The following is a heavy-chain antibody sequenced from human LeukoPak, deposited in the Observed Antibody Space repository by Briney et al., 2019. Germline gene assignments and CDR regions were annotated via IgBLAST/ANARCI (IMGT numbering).Heavy chain of an antibody. Sequence: SETLSLTCTVSGGSISSGDYYWSWIRQPPGKGLEWIGYIYYSGSTYYNPSLRRRVTISVDTSKNQFSLKLSSVTAADKAVYYCAREGSALYELPRGSFDYWGQGTLVTVSS. J-gene: IGHJ4*02. D-gene: IGHD2-2*01. V-gene: IGHV4-30-4*08. CDR1: GGSISSGDYY. CDR2: IYYSGST. CDR3: AREGSALYELPRGSFDY.